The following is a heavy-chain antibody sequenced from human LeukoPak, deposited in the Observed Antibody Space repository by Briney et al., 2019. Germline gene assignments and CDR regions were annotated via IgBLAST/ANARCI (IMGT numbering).Heavy chain of an antibody. CDR1: GGSINYYY. CDR2: IYYSGST. CDR3: ARDDTSGQQKFDS. V-gene: IGHV4-59*01. J-gene: IGHJ4*02. D-gene: IGHD3-22*01. Sequence: PSETLSLTCTVSGGSINYYYWMWIRQPPGKGLEWIGYIYYSGSTNYNPSLKSRVTISVDMPKNQFSLKLSSVTAADTAVYYCARDDTSGQQKFDSWGQGTLVTVSS.